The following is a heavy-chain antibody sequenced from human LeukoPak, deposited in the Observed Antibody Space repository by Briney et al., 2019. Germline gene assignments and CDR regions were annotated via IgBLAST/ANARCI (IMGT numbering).Heavy chain of an antibody. CDR1: GGTFSSYA. D-gene: IGHD1-26*01. V-gene: IGHV1-69*13. Sequence: SVKVSCKASGGTFSSYAISWVRQAPGQGLEWMGGIIPIFGTANYAQKFQGRVTITADESTSTAYMELSSLRSEDTAVYYCARWGSGSYHWLLSWYFDLWGRGTLVTVSS. CDR2: IIPIFGTA. J-gene: IGHJ2*01. CDR3: ARWGSGSYHWLLSWYFDL.